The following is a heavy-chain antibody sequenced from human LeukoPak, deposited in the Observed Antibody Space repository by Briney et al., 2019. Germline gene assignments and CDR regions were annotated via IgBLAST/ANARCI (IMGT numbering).Heavy chain of an antibody. CDR1: GGSISSGDYY. CDR2: MYYSGST. J-gene: IGHJ5*01. Sequence: SETLSLTCTVSGGSISSGDYYWSWIRQPPGKGLEWVGYMYYSGSTYYNPSLKSRVTISVDTSRNQFSLKLSSVTAADTAVYYCARPYYYDSRIDPWGQGTLVTVSS. CDR3: ARPYYYDSRIDP. V-gene: IGHV4-30-4*01. D-gene: IGHD3-22*01.